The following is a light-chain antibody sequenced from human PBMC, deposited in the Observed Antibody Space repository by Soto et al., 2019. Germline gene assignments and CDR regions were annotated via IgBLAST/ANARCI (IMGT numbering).Light chain of an antibody. CDR2: GAS. V-gene: IGKV3-20*01. J-gene: IGKJ4*01. CDR3: QQYGSSL. Sequence: EIVLTQSPGTLSLSAGERATLSCRASQSVSSSYLAWYQQKPGKAPRRLIYGASSRATGIPERFSGSGSGTDCTLTISRLEPEDFAVYYCQQYGSSLFGGGTKVDIK. CDR1: QSVSSSY.